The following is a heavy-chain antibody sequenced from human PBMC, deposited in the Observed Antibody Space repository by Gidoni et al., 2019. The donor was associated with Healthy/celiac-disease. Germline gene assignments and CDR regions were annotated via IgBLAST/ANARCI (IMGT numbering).Heavy chain of an antibody. CDR1: GGSFRGYS. J-gene: IGHJ5*02. CDR2: INHSGST. D-gene: IGHD3-10*01. CDR3: ARGYLLYGSGSYYNWNWFDP. V-gene: IGHV4-34*01. Sequence: QVQLQQWGAGLLKPSETLSLTCAVYGGSFRGYSWCWIRQPPGKGLEWIGEINHSGSTNYNPSLKSRVTISVDTSKNQFSLKLSSVTAADTAVYYCARGYLLYGSGSYYNWNWFDPWGQGTLVTVSS.